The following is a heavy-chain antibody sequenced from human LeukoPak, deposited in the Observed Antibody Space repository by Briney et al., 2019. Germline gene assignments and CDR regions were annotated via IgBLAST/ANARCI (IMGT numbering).Heavy chain of an antibody. D-gene: IGHD4-17*01. V-gene: IGHV1-69*13. J-gene: IGHJ4*02. CDR2: IISFFGAA. CDR3: ASPSFAGTTAFDY. Sequence: ASVKVSCKASGGTFNSSGISWVRQAPGQGLEWMGGIISFFGAAHYIQKFQGRLTITADESTSTAYMELSSLTSEDTAVYYCASPSFAGTTAFDYWGQGTLVTVSS. CDR1: GGTFNSSG.